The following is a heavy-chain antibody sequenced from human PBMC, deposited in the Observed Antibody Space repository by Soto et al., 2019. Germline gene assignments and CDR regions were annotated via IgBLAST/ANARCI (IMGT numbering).Heavy chain of an antibody. D-gene: IGHD2-15*01. Sequence: PSETLSLTCTVSGGSISSGGSYWSWIRQHPGKGLEWIWHIYYSGSTYYNPFLKSRVTISVDTSKNQFSLELSSVTAADTAVYYCAIVVVAATPSDYFDYWGQGTLVTVSS. CDR3: AIVVVAATPSDYFDY. J-gene: IGHJ4*02. CDR2: IYYSGST. V-gene: IGHV4-31*03. CDR1: GGSISSGGSY.